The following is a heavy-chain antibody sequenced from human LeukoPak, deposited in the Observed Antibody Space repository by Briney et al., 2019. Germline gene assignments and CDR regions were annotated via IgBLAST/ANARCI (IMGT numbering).Heavy chain of an antibody. CDR1: GFTFSSYG. CDR2: IRYDGSNK. V-gene: IGHV3-30*02. D-gene: IGHD3-10*01. Sequence: SGGSLRLSCAASGFTFSSYGMHWVRQAPGKGLEWVAFIRYDGSNKYYADSVKGRFTISRDNSKNTLYLQMNSLRAEDTAVYYCAKGTYYYGSGSYNGFYMWGQGTLVTVSS. J-gene: IGHJ1*01. CDR3: AKGTYYYGSGSYNGFYM.